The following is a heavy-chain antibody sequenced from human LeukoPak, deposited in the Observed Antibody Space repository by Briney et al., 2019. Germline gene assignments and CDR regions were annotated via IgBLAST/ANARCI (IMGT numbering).Heavy chain of an antibody. V-gene: IGHV3-74*01. CDR3: VKGLSDDLLTGTSKY. CDR2: INSGGTVT. J-gene: IGHJ4*02. D-gene: IGHD3-9*01. CDR1: GFTFSDFW. Sequence: GGSLRLSCAASGFTFSDFWMHWVRQAPGKGLVWVPRINSGGTVTNYADSVKGRLTISRDNAKNTLYLQMNSLRAEDTAVYYCVKGLSDDLLTGTSKYWGQGTLVAVSS.